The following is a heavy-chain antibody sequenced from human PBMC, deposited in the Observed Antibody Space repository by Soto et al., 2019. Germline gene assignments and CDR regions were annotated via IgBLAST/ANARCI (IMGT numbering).Heavy chain of an antibody. J-gene: IGHJ4*02. D-gene: IGHD3-22*01. V-gene: IGHV2-5*02. CDR2: IYWDDDK. Sequence: QITLKESGPTLVKPTQTLTLTCTFSGFSLSTSGVGVGWIRQPPGKALEWLALIYWDDDKRYSPSLKSRLTITKDTSKNQMVLTITNMDPVDTATYYCAHRRGYYDSSGYYFDYWGQGTLVTVSS. CDR3: AHRRGYYDSSGYYFDY. CDR1: GFSLSTSGVG.